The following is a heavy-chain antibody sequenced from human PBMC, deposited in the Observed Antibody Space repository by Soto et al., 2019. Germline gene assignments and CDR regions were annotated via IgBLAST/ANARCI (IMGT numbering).Heavy chain of an antibody. Sequence: GGSLRLSCTVSGFAFNNYGINWVRQAPGKGLEWVSSISKSDYTYYSDSVKGRFTISRDNAKNSVSLQMNTLRVEDTAVYYCAREDSIIIPAVSDFWGQGXLVTVYS. V-gene: IGHV3-21*01. D-gene: IGHD2-2*01. CDR1: GFAFNNYG. CDR2: ISKSDYT. J-gene: IGHJ4*02. CDR3: AREDSIIIPAVSDF.